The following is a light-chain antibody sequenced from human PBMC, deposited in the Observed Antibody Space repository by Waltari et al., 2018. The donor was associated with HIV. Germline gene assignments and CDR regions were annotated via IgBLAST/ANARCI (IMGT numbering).Light chain of an antibody. CDR1: QSVDNNY. CDR3: QQYATSPRT. J-gene: IGKJ2*01. CDR2: GAS. Sequence: EIVLTQSPGTLSLSPGERATLSCRASQSVDNNYVAWYQHRPGQAPRLLIFGASSRATGIPDRFSASGSGTEFTLTINSLDPSDYALYYCQQYATSPRTFGQGTRVEI. V-gene: IGKV3-20*01.